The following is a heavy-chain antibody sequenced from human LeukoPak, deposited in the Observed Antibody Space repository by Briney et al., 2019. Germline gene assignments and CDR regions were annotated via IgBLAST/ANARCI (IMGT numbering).Heavy chain of an antibody. CDR2: ISAYNGNT. CDR3: AREGDIYGDYGPANDY. Sequence: ASVKVSCKASGYTFTSYGISWVRQAPGQGLEWMGWISAYNGNTNYAQKLQGRVTMTTDTSTSTAYMELRSLRSDDTAVYYCAREGDIYGDYGPANDYWGQGTLVTVSS. CDR1: GYTFTSYG. V-gene: IGHV1-18*01. D-gene: IGHD4-17*01. J-gene: IGHJ4*02.